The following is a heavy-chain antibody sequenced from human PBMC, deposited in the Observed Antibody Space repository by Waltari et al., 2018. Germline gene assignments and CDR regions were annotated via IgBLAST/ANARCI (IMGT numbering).Heavy chain of an antibody. CDR2: IRRKAYGGNT. V-gene: IGHV3-49*04. D-gene: IGHD3-16*01. CDR3: TREEGGVDD. CDR1: GFTFGDYA. J-gene: IGHJ6*04. Sequence: EVQLVESGGGLVQPGRSLRLSCTASGFTFGDYAMSWVRQAPGKGLEWVGFIRRKAYGGNTEYAASVKGRVNISRDDSKSIAYLQMNSLKTEDTAGYYCTREEGGVDDWGKGTTVTVSS.